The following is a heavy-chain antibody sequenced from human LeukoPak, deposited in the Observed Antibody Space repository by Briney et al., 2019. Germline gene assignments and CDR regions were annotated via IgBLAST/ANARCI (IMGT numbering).Heavy chain of an antibody. CDR1: GGSFSGYY. Sequence: PSETLSLTCAVYGGSFSGYYWSWIRQPPGKGLEWIGEINHSGSTNYNPSLKSRVTISVDTSKNQFSLKLSSVTAADTAVYYCARGPRSVVVPAAIHYYYYMDVWGKGTTVTVSS. CDR2: INHSGST. CDR3: ARGPRSVVVPAAIHYYYYMDV. D-gene: IGHD2-2*02. J-gene: IGHJ6*03. V-gene: IGHV4-34*01.